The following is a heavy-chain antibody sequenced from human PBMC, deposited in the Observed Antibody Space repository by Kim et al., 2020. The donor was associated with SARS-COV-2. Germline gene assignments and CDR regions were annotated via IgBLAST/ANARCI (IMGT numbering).Heavy chain of an antibody. V-gene: IGHV4-39*07. CDR3: ARDGRTPFDY. Sequence: RTYYHPSLKSRVTISVDTSKNQFSLKLSSVTAADTAVYYCARDGRTPFDYWGQGTLVTVSS. J-gene: IGHJ4*02. CDR2: RT.